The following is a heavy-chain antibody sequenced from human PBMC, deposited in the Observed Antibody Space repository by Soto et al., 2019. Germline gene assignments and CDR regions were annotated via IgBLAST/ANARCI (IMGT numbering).Heavy chain of an antibody. CDR3: ARVLFGSNCWFDP. V-gene: IGHV4-59*01. Sequence: QVQLQESGPGLVKPSETLSLTCTVSGGSISSYYWRWIRQPPGKGLEWIGYIYYSGSTNYNPSLKSRVTISVDTSKNQFSLKLSSVTAADTAVYYCARVLFGSNCWFDPWGQGTLVTVSS. J-gene: IGHJ5*02. CDR1: GGSISSYY. CDR2: IYYSGST. D-gene: IGHD3-16*01.